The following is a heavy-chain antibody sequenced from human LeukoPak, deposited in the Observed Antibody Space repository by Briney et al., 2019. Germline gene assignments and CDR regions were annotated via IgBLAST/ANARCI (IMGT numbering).Heavy chain of an antibody. D-gene: IGHD2-15*01. V-gene: IGHV1-2*02. J-gene: IGHJ5*02. Sequence: ASVKVSCKASGYTFTGYYMHWVRQAPGQGLEWMGWINPNSGGTNYAQKFQGRVTMTRDTSISTAYMELSRLRSDDTAVYYCARPLRAVVVAASWFDPWGQGTLVTVSS. CDR3: ARPLRAVVVAASWFDP. CDR2: INPNSGGT. CDR1: GYTFTGYY.